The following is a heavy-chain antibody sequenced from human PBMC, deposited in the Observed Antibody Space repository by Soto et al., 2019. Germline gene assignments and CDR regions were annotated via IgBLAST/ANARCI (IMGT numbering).Heavy chain of an antibody. J-gene: IGHJ6*02. CDR3: ARPNAYSSSWYNYYGMDV. Sequence: GESLKISCKGSGYSFDSFWIGWVLQMPGKGLEWMGLIYPGDSETRYSPSFQGQVTISADKSTNTAYLQWSSLKASDTAMYYCARPNAYSSSWYNYYGMDVWGQGTTVTVSS. D-gene: IGHD6-13*01. V-gene: IGHV5-51*01. CDR1: GYSFDSFW. CDR2: IYPGDSET.